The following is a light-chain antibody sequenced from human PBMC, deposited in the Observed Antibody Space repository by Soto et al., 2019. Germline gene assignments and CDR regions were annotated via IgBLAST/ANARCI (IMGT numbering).Light chain of an antibody. Sequence: EIVLTQSPATLSSSPGERATLSCRASQSVGTSVAWYQQKPGQAPRLLIYDAFNRATGIPATFSGSGSGTDFNLTISSLEPEDFAGYYCQQRSSWPFLWTFAGGTKVEIK. V-gene: IGKV3-11*01. J-gene: IGKJ4*01. CDR1: QSVGTS. CDR2: DAF. CDR3: QQRSSWPFLWT.